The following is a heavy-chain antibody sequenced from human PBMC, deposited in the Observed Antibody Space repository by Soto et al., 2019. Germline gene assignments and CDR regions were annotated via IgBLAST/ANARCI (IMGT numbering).Heavy chain of an antibody. J-gene: IGHJ6*02. CDR1: GFTFSSYG. Sequence: QVQLVESGGGVVQPGRSLRLSCAASGFTFSSYGMHWVRQAPGKGLEWVAVISYDGSNKYYADSVKGRFTISRDNSKNPLYLQMNSLRAEDTAVYYCAKDRDLYYYYGMDVWGQGTTVTVSS. CDR3: AKDRDLYYYYGMDV. V-gene: IGHV3-30*18. CDR2: ISYDGSNK. D-gene: IGHD2-21*01.